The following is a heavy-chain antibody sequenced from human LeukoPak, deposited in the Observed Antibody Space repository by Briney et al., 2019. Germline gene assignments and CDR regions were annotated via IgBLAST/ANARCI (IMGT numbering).Heavy chain of an antibody. Sequence: GASVKVSCKASGYTFTSYYMHWVRQAPGQGLEWMGWINTNTGNPTYAQGFTGRFVFSLDTSVSTAYLQISSLKAEDTAVYYCARTTYYYDSSGYSYYFDYWGQGTLVTVSS. CDR2: INTNTGNP. CDR3: ARTTYYYDSSGYSYYFDY. V-gene: IGHV7-4-1*02. CDR1: GYTFTSYY. J-gene: IGHJ4*02. D-gene: IGHD3-22*01.